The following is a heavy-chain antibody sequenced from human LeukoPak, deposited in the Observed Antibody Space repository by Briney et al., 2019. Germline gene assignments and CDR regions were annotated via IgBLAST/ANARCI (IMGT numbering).Heavy chain of an antibody. CDR2: IYYSGST. J-gene: IGHJ3*02. Sequence: PSETLSLTCTVSGGSISSGDYYWSWIRQPPGKGLEWIGYIYYSGSTYYNPSLKSRVTISVDTSKNQFSLKLSSVTAADTAVYYCASGLRFGELNIWGQGTMVTVSS. D-gene: IGHD3-10*01. CDR3: ASGLRFGELNI. V-gene: IGHV4-30-4*08. CDR1: GGSISSGDYY.